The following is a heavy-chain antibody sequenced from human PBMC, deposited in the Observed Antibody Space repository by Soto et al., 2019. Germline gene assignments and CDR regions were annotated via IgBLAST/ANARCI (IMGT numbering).Heavy chain of an antibody. CDR3: ARAGNDFWTTDAFDI. Sequence: GGSLRLSCAASGCTFSSYWMSWVRQAPGKGLEWVANIKQDGSEKYYVDSVKGRFTISRDNAKNSLYLQMNSLRAEDTAVYYCARAGNDFWTTDAFDIWGQGTMVTVSS. CDR1: GCTFSSYW. J-gene: IGHJ3*02. CDR2: IKQDGSEK. D-gene: IGHD3-3*01. V-gene: IGHV3-7*01.